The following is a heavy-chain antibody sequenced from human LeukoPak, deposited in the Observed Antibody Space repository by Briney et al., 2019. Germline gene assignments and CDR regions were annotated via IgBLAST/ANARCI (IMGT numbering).Heavy chain of an antibody. CDR3: ARRTGRYRMAEVATRSHYFMDV. J-gene: IGHJ6*03. Sequence: GGSLRLSCAASAFTFSSYSMTWVRQAPGKGLEWEANIKEDGSEKDYVDSVKGRFTISRDNARNTLYLQMKSLRAEDTAVYYRARRTGRYRMAEVATRSHYFMDVWGKGTTVTVSS. CDR1: AFTFSSYS. V-gene: IGHV3-7*01. D-gene: IGHD1-26*01. CDR2: IKEDGSEK.